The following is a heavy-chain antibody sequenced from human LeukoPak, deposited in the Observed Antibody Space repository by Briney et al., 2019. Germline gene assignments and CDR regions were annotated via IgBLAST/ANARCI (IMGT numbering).Heavy chain of an antibody. CDR2: IYYSGST. CDR1: GGSVSSGSYY. CDR3: ARGFVPAAISTPFDY. Sequence: SETLSLTCTVSGGSVSSGSYYWSWIRQPPGTGLEWIGYIYYSGSTNYNPSLKSRVTISVDTSKNQFSLKLSSVTAADTAVYYCARGFVPAAISTPFDYWGQGTLVTVSS. D-gene: IGHD2-2*02. V-gene: IGHV4-61*01. J-gene: IGHJ4*02.